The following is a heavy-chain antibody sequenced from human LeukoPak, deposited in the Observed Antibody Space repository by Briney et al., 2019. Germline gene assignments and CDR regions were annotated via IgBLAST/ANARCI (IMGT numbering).Heavy chain of an antibody. Sequence: PSETLSLTCTVSGGSISSGGYYWSWIRQHPGKGLEWIGYIYYSGSTYYNPSLKSRVTISVDTSKNQFSLKLSSVTAADTAVYYCARELSYYDSSGPRWGQGTLVTVSS. D-gene: IGHD3-22*01. V-gene: IGHV4-31*03. CDR3: ARELSYYDSSGPR. CDR2: IYYSGST. J-gene: IGHJ4*02. CDR1: GGSISSGGYY.